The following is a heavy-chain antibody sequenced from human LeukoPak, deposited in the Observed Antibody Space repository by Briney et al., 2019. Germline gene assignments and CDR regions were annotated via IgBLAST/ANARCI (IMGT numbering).Heavy chain of an antibody. J-gene: IGHJ4*02. D-gene: IGHD1-26*01. V-gene: IGHV3-23*01. Sequence: GGSLRLSCAASGFTFSSYAMSWVRQAPGKGLEWVSAISGSGGSTYYADSVKGRFTISRDNSKNTLYLQMNSLRAEDTAVYYCAKVRGVLISGRGYYFDYWGQGTLSPSPQ. CDR2: ISGSGGST. CDR1: GFTFSSYA. CDR3: AKVRGVLISGRGYYFDY.